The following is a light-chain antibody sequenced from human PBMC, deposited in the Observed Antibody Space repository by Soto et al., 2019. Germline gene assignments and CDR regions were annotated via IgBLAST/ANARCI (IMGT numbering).Light chain of an antibody. CDR1: NSDVGGYNY. Sequence: QSVLTQPASVSGSPGQSITISCTGTNSDVGGYNYVSWYQQHPGKAPKFMIYEVSNRPSGVSNRFSGSKSGNTASLTISGLQAEDEANYYCSSYTSSSTLLFGGGTQLTVL. CDR2: EVS. CDR3: SSYTSSSTLL. V-gene: IGLV2-14*01. J-gene: IGLJ2*01.